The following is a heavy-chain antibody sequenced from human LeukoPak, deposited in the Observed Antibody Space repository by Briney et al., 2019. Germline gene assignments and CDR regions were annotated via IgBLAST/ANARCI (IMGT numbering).Heavy chain of an antibody. CDR3: ARADSSSVRGENYYYYMDV. CDR2: ISYDGSNK. J-gene: IGHJ6*03. CDR1: GFTFSSYA. Sequence: GRSLRLSCAASGFTFSSYAMHWVRQAPGKGLEWVAVISYDGSNKYYADSVKGRFTISRDNSKNTLYLQMDSLRAEDTAVYYCARADSSSVRGENYYYYMDVWGKGTTVTVSS. D-gene: IGHD6-6*01. V-gene: IGHV3-30*01.